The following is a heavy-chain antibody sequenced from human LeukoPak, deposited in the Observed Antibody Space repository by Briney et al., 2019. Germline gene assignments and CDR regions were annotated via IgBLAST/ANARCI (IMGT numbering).Heavy chain of an antibody. CDR2: ISSSSSYI. V-gene: IGHV3-21*01. CDR1: GFTFSSYS. J-gene: IGHJ3*02. Sequence: PGGSLRLSCAASGFTFSSYSMNWVRQAPGKGLEWVSSISSSSSYIYYADSVKGRFTISRDNAKNSLYLQMNSLRAEDTAVYYCARLNYYDSSGYYPFGIWGQGTMVTVSS. CDR3: ARLNYYDSSGYYPFGI. D-gene: IGHD3-22*01.